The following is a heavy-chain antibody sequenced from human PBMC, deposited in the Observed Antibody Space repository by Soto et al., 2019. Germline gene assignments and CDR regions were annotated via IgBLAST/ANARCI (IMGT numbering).Heavy chain of an antibody. Sequence: GGSLRLSCAASGFTFSDYYMSWIRRSPGKGLEWVSYISGGGGSTISYADSVKGRFTISRDNAQNSLYLQMNSLRAEDTAVYYCARVRGYYDSSGFDYWGRGALVTVSS. V-gene: IGHV3-11*01. CDR3: ARVRGYYDSSGFDY. D-gene: IGHD3-22*01. CDR1: GFTFSDYY. J-gene: IGHJ4*02. CDR2: ISGGGGSTI.